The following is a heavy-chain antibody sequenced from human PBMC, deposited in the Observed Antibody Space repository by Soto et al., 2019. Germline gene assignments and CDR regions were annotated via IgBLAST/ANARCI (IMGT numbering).Heavy chain of an antibody. CDR2: ISSSSSTI. J-gene: IGHJ4*02. CDR3: ARDPVTYYDILTGYYNPYFDY. Sequence: GSLRLSCAASGFTFSSYSMKWVRQAPGKGLEWVSYISSSSSTIYYTDSVKGRFTISRDNAKNSLYLQMNSLRAEDTAVYYCARDPVTYYDILTGYYNPYFDYWGQGTPVTVS. CDR1: GFTFSSYS. V-gene: IGHV3-48*01. D-gene: IGHD3-9*01.